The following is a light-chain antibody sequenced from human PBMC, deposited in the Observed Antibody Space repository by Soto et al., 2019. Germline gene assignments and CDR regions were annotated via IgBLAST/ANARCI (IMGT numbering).Light chain of an antibody. Sequence: DIQMTQSPSSLSASVGDRVTITCRASQSIRSYLNWYQQKPGKAPKLLIYAAPSLQSEVPSRFRGSGSGTDFTLTICSLQPEFFATYYCPQSYCTCLTLGEGTKVEIK. V-gene: IGKV1-39*01. CDR2: AAP. CDR3: PQSYCTCLT. J-gene: IGKJ1*01. CDR1: QSIRSY.